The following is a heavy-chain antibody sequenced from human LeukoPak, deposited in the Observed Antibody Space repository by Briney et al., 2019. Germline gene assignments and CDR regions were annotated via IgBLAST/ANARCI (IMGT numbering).Heavy chain of an antibody. D-gene: IGHD4-17*01. CDR2: INPNSGGT. J-gene: IGHJ4*02. CDR3: ARVMTTEDYFDY. V-gene: IGHV1-2*02. Sequence: ASVKVSCKASGYTFTGYYMHWVRQAPGQGLEWMGWINPNSGGTNYAQKFQGRVTMTRDTSISTAYMELSRLRSDDTAVYYCARVMTTEDYFDYWGQGTLVTVSS. CDR1: GYTFTGYY.